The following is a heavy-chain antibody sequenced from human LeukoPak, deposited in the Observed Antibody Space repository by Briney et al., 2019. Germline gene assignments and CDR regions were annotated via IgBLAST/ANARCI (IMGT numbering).Heavy chain of an antibody. Sequence: SDTLSLTCTVSGDSISSYYWSWIRQPPGKGLERIGYIYYSGSTKYNPSLKSRVTISVDTSMNQFSLKLNSVTAADTAVYYCARLLVDSYGCWFDPWGQGTLVTVSS. J-gene: IGHJ5*02. V-gene: IGHV4-59*07. CDR1: GDSISSYY. D-gene: IGHD5-18*01. CDR2: IYYSGST. CDR3: ARLLVDSYGCWFDP.